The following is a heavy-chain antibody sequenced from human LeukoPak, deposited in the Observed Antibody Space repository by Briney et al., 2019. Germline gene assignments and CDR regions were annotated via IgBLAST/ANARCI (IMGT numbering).Heavy chain of an antibody. Sequence: PSETLSLTCTVYGGSFSGYYWSWIRQPPGKGLEWIGEINHSGSANYNPSLKSRVTISIDTSKNQFSLKLSSVTAADTAVYYCARLYGSGSYYNYWGQGTLVTVSS. D-gene: IGHD3-10*01. V-gene: IGHV4-34*01. J-gene: IGHJ4*02. CDR1: GGSFSGYY. CDR3: ARLYGSGSYYNY. CDR2: INHSGSA.